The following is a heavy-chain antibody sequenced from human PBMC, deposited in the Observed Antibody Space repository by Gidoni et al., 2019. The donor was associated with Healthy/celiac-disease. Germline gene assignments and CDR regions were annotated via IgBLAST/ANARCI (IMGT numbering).Heavy chain of an antibody. CDR3: AKDESYGDYGFGWFDP. Sequence: EVQLVESGGGLVQPGRSLRLSCAASGFTFDDYAMHWVRQAPGKGLGWVSGISWNSGSIGYADSVKGRFTISRDNAKNSLYLQMNSLRAEDTALYYCAKDESYGDYGFGWFDPWGQGTLVTVSS. CDR1: GFTFDDYA. D-gene: IGHD4-17*01. V-gene: IGHV3-9*01. CDR2: ISWNSGSI. J-gene: IGHJ5*02.